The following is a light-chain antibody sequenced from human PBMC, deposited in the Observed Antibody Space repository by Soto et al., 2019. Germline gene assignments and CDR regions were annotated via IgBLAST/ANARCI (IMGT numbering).Light chain of an antibody. J-gene: IGKJ2*01. CDR3: QQSYSTPFT. CDR2: GTS. V-gene: IGKV1-39*01. CDR1: HSINSH. Sequence: DIQLTQSPSSLSASEGDTVTITCRASHSINSHLNWYQQKSGEAPKFLIYGTSDLHTGVPSRFSGSGSGTDFTLTISRLQPEDCAIYYCQQSYSTPFTFGQGTKLEIK.